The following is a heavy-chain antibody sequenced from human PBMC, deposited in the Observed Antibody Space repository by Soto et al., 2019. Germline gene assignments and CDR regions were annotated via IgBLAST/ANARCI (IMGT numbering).Heavy chain of an antibody. Sequence: EVQLVESGGGLVKPGGSLRLSCAASGFTFSSYTMKWVRQAPGKGLEWVASISSSYYIKYADSVKGRFTISRDNAKNSVSQQMNGLRAEDTFVYYCARGAVVVLPATSTFDYGGQGTLVPFSS. CDR2: ISSSYYI. J-gene: IGHJ4*02. V-gene: IGHV3-21*01. CDR3: ARGAVVVLPATSTFDY. CDR1: GFTFSSYT. D-gene: IGHD2-15*01.